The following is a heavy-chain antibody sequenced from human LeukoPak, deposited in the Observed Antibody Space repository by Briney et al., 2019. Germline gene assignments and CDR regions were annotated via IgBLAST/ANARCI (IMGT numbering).Heavy chain of an antibody. D-gene: IGHD5-24*01. CDR3: AKARGGYTDAFDM. Sequence: GGSLRLSCAASGFTFSSYWMSWVRQAPGKGLEWVSSISSSSSYIYYADSVKGRFTISRDNSKNTLYLQMNSLRAEDTAVYYCAKARGGYTDAFDMWGQGTMVTVSS. CDR1: GFTFSSYW. V-gene: IGHV3-21*04. J-gene: IGHJ3*02. CDR2: ISSSSSYI.